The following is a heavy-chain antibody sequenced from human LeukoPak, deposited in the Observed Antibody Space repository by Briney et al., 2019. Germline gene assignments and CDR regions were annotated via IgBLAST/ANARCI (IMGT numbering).Heavy chain of an antibody. Sequence: PSETLSLTCTVSGDSISSSHYYWGWIRQSPGKGLEWIGSIYSGGETHYNPSLNSRVTIFLDTSKNRFSLNLISVTATDTAVYYCVRDYSNFVQGGNPAYWGQGTLVTVSS. D-gene: IGHD4-11*01. CDR1: GDSISSSHYY. CDR2: IYSGGET. CDR3: VRDYSNFVQGGNPAY. J-gene: IGHJ4*02. V-gene: IGHV4-39*02.